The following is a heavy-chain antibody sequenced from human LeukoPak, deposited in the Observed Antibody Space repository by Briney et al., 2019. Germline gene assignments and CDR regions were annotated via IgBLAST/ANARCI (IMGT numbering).Heavy chain of an antibody. CDR1: GGSVSSGSYY. Sequence: SETLSLTCTVSGGSVSSGSYYWSWIRQPPGKGLEWIGYIYYSGSTNYNPSLKSRVTISVDTSKNQFSLKLSSVTAADTAVYYCASYHYSNDAFDIRGQGTMVTVSS. D-gene: IGHD2-15*01. CDR2: IYYSGST. CDR3: ASYHYSNDAFDI. V-gene: IGHV4-61*01. J-gene: IGHJ3*02.